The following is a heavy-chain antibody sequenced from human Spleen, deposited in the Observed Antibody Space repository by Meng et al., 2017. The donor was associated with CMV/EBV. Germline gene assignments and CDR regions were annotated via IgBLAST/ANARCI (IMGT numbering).Heavy chain of an antibody. CDR1: GYSFTSYW. J-gene: IGHJ5*02. Sequence: GGSLRLSCKGSGYSFTSYWIGWVRQMPGKGLEWMGWINPNSGGTKYAQKFQGRVTMTRDTSISTAYMELSRLTSDDTAVYYCARPTDYDFWSGPLDPWGQGTLVTVSS. CDR3: ARPTDYDFWSGPLDP. CDR2: INPNSGGT. D-gene: IGHD3-3*01. V-gene: IGHV1-2*02.